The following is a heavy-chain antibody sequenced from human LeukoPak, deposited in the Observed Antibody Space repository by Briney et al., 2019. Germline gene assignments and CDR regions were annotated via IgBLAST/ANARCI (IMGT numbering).Heavy chain of an antibody. CDR3: VLGGSSGWNYFDY. CDR1: GFTFRSYG. D-gene: IGHD6-19*01. CDR2: IVYDGSYK. J-gene: IGHJ4*02. Sequence: GGSLRLSCAASGFTFRSYGMHWVRQAPGKGLEWVAVIVYDGSYKYYADSVKGRFTISRDNSKNTLYLQMNSLRAEDTAVYYCVLGGSSGWNYFDYWGQGTLVTVSS. V-gene: IGHV3-30*03.